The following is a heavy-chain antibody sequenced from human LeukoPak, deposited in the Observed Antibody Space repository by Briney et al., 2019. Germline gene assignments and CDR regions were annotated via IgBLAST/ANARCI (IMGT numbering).Heavy chain of an antibody. CDR1: GYTFTSYG. Sequence: ASVKVSCKASGYTFTSYGISWVRQAPGQGLEWMGRIIPIFGTANYAQKFQGRVTITTDESTSTAYMELSSLRSEDTAVYYCAAGFYDSSGYYFYWGQGTLVTVSS. D-gene: IGHD3-22*01. CDR2: IIPIFGTA. CDR3: AAGFYDSSGYYFY. V-gene: IGHV1-69*05. J-gene: IGHJ4*02.